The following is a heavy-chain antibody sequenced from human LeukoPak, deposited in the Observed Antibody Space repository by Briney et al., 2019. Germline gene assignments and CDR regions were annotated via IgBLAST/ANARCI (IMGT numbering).Heavy chain of an antibody. D-gene: IGHD4-17*01. Sequence: SETLSLTCTVSGGSISSYYWSWIRQPPGKGLEWIGYIYHSGSTNYNPSLKSRVTISVDTSKNQFSLKLSSVTAADTAVYYCARLPNYGDWFDPWGQGTLVTVSS. V-gene: IGHV4-59*08. CDR2: IYHSGST. CDR1: GGSISSYY. CDR3: ARLPNYGDWFDP. J-gene: IGHJ5*02.